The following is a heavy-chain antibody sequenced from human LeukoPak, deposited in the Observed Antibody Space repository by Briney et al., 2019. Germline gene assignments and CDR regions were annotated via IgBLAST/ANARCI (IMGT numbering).Heavy chain of an antibody. CDR2: IYYSGST. D-gene: IGHD6-19*01. V-gene: IGHV4-59*01. CDR1: GGSISTYY. CDR3: ARANIETLPIAVGGTLLDY. Sequence: SETLSLTCIVSGGSISTYYWSWIRQPPGKGPEWIGYIYYSGSTNYNPSLKSRVTMSLDTSKNQFSVKLSSVTAADTAVYYCARANIETLPIAVGGTLLDYWGQGTLVTVSS. J-gene: IGHJ4*02.